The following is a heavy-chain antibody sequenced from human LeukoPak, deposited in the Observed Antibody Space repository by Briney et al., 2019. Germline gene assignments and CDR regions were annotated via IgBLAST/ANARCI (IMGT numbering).Heavy chain of an antibody. D-gene: IGHD6-13*01. CDR3: ARDLRWEAAPGPFEY. J-gene: IGHJ4*02. Sequence: ASVKVSCKASGYTFTSYGITWVRQAPGQGLEWMGWISAYNGNTDHAQMLQGRVTMTTDTSTSTAYMELRSLRSDDTAVYYCARDLRWEAAPGPFEYWGQGTLVTVSS. CDR1: GYTFTSYG. V-gene: IGHV1-18*01. CDR2: ISAYNGNT.